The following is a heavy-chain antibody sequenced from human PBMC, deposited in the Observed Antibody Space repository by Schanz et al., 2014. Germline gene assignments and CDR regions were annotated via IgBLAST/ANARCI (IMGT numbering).Heavy chain of an antibody. CDR3: ARGLGDERWLDLNEAFDI. CDR2: IIPILGIT. Sequence: QVQLVQSGGEVKKPGASATVSCKASGYTFNNHGISWVRQAPGQGLEWMGRIIPILGITNVAQTFQDRVTITADKSTSTAYMELSSLRSEDTAVYYCARGLGDERWLDLNEAFDIWGQGTRVTVSS. V-gene: IGHV1-69*04. CDR1: GYTFNNHG. J-gene: IGHJ3*02. D-gene: IGHD6-19*01.